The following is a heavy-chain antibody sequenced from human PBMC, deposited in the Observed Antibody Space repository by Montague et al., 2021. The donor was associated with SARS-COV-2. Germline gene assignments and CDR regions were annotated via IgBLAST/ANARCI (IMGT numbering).Heavy chain of an antibody. Sequence: SQTLSLTCTVSGASIRNYYRTWIWLPPAKGLEWIGYMFYSGSTSYNPYLESRVTISVDPSKNQVSLKLTSVTAADTAVYYCASDDRTFGESIWGQGKMVTVSS. D-gene: IGHD3-10*01. J-gene: IGHJ3*02. CDR3: ASDDRTFGESI. V-gene: IGHV4-59*01. CDR1: GASIRNYY. CDR2: MFYSGST.